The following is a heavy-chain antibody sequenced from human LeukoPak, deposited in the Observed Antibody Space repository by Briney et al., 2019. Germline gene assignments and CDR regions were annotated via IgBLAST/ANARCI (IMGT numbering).Heavy chain of an antibody. D-gene: IGHD2-2*01. Sequence: PGGSLRLSCAASGFTFSSYGMHWVRQAPGKGLEWVAVISYDGSKKYYADSVKGRFTISRDNSKNTLYLQMNSLRAEDTAVYYCAKDGTVVVPAATLYYYYYGMDVWGQGTTVTVSS. CDR3: AKDGTVVVPAATLYYYYYGMDV. J-gene: IGHJ6*02. CDR2: ISYDGSKK. V-gene: IGHV3-30*18. CDR1: GFTFSSYG.